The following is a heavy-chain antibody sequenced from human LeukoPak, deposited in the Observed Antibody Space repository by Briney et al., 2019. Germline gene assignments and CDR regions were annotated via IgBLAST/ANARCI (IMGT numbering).Heavy chain of an antibody. J-gene: IGHJ5*02. Sequence: ASVKVSCKASGYTFTSYGISWVRQAPGQGLEWMGWISAYNGNTNYAQKLQGRVTMTTDTSTSTAYMELRSLRSDDTAVYYCARAFPYYDFWSGYYPWGQGTLVTVSS. D-gene: IGHD3-3*01. CDR2: ISAYNGNT. V-gene: IGHV1-18*01. CDR3: ARAFPYYDFWSGYYP. CDR1: GYTFTSYG.